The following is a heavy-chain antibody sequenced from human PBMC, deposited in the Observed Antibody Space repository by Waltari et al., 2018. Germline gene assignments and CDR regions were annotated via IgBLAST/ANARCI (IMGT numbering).Heavy chain of an antibody. CDR3: ARWCRYSSGWYDHDAFDI. D-gene: IGHD6-19*01. Sequence: EVQLVESGGGLVQPGGSLRLSCAASGFTFSSYAMSWVRQAPGKGLEWVASIKEDGSVQYYVDSVKCRFTISRDNAKNSLYLQMNSLRPEDTAVYFCARWCRYSSGWYDHDAFDIWGQGTMVTVSS. CDR2: IKEDGSVQ. V-gene: IGHV3-7*02. CDR1: GFTFSSYA. J-gene: IGHJ3*02.